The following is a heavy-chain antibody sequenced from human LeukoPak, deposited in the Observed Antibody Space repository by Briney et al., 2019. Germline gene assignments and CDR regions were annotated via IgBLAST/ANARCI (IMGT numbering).Heavy chain of an antibody. CDR1: GYTFTSYG. J-gene: IGHJ4*02. D-gene: IGHD2-15*01. CDR2: IIPIFGTA. V-gene: IGHV1-69*13. CDR3: ARGPLGYCSGGSCPFDY. Sequence: SVKVSCKASGYTFTSYGISWVRQAPGQGLEWMGGIIPIFGTANYAQKFQGRVTITADESTSTAYMELSSLRSEDTAVYYCARGPLGYCSGGSCPFDYWGQGTLVTVSS.